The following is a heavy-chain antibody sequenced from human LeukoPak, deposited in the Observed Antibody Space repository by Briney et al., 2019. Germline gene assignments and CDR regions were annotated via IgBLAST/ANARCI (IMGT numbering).Heavy chain of an antibody. Sequence: SETLSLTCTVSGVSISSSNSYWGWIRQPPGKGLEWIGSIYYSGNTYYNASLKSQVSISIDTSKNQFSLRLTSVTAADTAVYYCARYSGSYPHDAFDIWGQGTMVTVSS. CDR3: ARYSGSYPHDAFDI. J-gene: IGHJ3*02. V-gene: IGHV4-39*01. CDR1: GVSISSSNSY. D-gene: IGHD1-26*01. CDR2: IYYSGNT.